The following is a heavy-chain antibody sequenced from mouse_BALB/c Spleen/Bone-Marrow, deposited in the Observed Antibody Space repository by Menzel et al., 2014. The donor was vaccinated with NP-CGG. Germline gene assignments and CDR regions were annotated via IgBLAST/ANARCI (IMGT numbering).Heavy chain of an antibody. V-gene: IGHV1-5*01. J-gene: IGHJ1*01. CDR3: TRFGSTYDWYLDV. Sequence: EVQLQESGTVLARPGASVKMSCKASGYTFTIYWMHWVKQRPGQGLEWIGAIYPGNSDTSYNQKFKGKAKLTAVTSASTAYMELSSLTNEDSAVYYCTRFGSTYDWYLDVWGAGTTVTVSS. D-gene: IGHD1-1*01. CDR2: IYPGNSDT. CDR1: GYTFTIYW.